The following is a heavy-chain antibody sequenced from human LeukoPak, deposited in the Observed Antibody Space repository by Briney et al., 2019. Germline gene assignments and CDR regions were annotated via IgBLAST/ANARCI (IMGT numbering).Heavy chain of an antibody. CDR3: ARECYRGSSGKGFDS. CDR1: GFSFTGYS. J-gene: IGHJ4*02. Sequence: PGGSLRLSCAASGFSFTGYSMNWVRQAPGKGLEWVSYSSIRSDKIYYADSVKGRFTISRDNAKNSLYLQMNRLRDEDTAVYTSARECYRGSSGKGFDSWGQGTLVTVSS. D-gene: IGHD3-10*01. V-gene: IGHV3-48*02. CDR2: SSIRSDKI.